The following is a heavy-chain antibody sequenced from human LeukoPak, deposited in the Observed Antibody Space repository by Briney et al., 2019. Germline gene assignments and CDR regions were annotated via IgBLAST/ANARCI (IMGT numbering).Heavy chain of an antibody. CDR1: GFTFDDYA. CDR3: AKDNRQWLAIDY. Sequence: GGSLRLSCAASGFTFDDYAMHWVRQAPGNGLEWVSGISWNSGSIAYADSVKGRFTISRDNAKNSLYLQMNSLRAEDTALYYCAKDNRQWLAIDYWGQGTLVTVSS. D-gene: IGHD6-19*01. V-gene: IGHV3-9*01. J-gene: IGHJ4*02. CDR2: ISWNSGSI.